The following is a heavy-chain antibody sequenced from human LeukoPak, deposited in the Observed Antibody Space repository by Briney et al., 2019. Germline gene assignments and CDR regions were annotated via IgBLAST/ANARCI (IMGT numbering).Heavy chain of an antibody. Sequence: GGSLRLSCAGSGFTFTISDMNCVREAPGEGLEWVSSISTSSRYIYYAASVKGRFIISRDNTKNSLFLQMNSLRVDDTAVYYCARVRGAMFRSGWSDYWGQGTLVTVSS. CDR2: ISTSSRYI. V-gene: IGHV3-21*01. J-gene: IGHJ4*02. CDR3: ARVRGAMFRSGWSDY. CDR1: GFTFTISD. D-gene: IGHD6-13*01.